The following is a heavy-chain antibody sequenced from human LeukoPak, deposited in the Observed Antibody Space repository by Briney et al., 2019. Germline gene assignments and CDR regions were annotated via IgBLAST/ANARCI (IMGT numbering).Heavy chain of an antibody. CDR3: ASSGFSYGHYFDY. V-gene: IGHV4-59*08. Sequence: PSETLSLTCTVSGGSISSYYWSWIRQPPGKGLDWIGYIYYSGSTSYNPSLKSRVTISVDTSKDQFSLKLNSVTAADTAVYYCASSGFSYGHYFDYWGQGTLVTVSS. CDR1: GGSISSYY. CDR2: IYYSGST. D-gene: IGHD5-18*01. J-gene: IGHJ4*02.